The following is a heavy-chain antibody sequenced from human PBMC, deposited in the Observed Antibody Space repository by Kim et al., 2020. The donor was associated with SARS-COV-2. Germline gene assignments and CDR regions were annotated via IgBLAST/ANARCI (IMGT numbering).Heavy chain of an antibody. Sequence: SETLSLTCSVSGGSLSSFYWSWFRQPPGKGLECIGYIFYTGTTNYSPSLKSRVTISLDTSRNQFSLKLNSVTAADTAVYYCARGGHFLVGPFDSWGQGIFVAVSS. D-gene: IGHD3-3*02. J-gene: IGHJ4*02. CDR1: GGSLSSFY. V-gene: IGHV4-59*13. CDR2: IFYTGTT. CDR3: ARGGHFLVGPFDS.